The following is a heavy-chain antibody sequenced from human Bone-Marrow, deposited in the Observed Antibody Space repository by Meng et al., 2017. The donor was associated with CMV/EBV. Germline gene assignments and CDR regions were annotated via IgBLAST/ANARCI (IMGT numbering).Heavy chain of an antibody. CDR1: GFTCRGYY. J-gene: IGHJ4*02. CDR3: AREGLIAAAGSFDY. Sequence: SGFTCRGYYMSWMSEGPGKGLEWVSYISSNGSTRFYANAVKGEVAISRDNAKNSLYLQMNSLRAEDTAVYYCAREGLIAAAGSFDYWGAGSLVTVSS. V-gene: IGHV3-11*01. CDR2: ISSNGSTR. D-gene: IGHD6-13*01.